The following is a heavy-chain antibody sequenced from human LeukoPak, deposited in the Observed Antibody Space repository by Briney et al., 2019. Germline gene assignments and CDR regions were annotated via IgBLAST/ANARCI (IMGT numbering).Heavy chain of an antibody. CDR3: ARGRAAGEFDY. D-gene: IGHD6-19*01. V-gene: IGHV4-34*01. J-gene: IGHJ4*02. CDR2: INHSGST. Sequence: SETLSLTCAVYGGSFSGYYYTWIRQPPGKGLEWIGEINHSGSTNYNPSLKSRVTISVDTSKNQFSLKLSSVTAADTAVYYCARGRAAGEFDYWGQGTLVTVSS. CDR1: GGSFSGYY.